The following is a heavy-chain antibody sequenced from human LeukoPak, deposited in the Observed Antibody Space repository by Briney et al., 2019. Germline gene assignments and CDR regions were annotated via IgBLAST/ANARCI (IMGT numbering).Heavy chain of an antibody. J-gene: IGHJ3*02. D-gene: IGHD4-11*01. V-gene: IGHV3-23*01. CDR3: AKPQKRYSNRHDAFDI. CDR1: GFTFSSYA. CDR2: ISGSGGST. Sequence: GGSLRLSCAASGFTFSSYAMSWVRQAPGKGLEWVSAISGSGGSTYYADSVKGRFTISRDNSKNTLYLQMNSLRAEDTAVYYCAKPQKRYSNRHDAFDIWGQGTMVTVSS.